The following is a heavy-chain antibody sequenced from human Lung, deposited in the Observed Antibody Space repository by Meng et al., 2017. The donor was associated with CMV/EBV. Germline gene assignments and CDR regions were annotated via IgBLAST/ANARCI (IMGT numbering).Heavy chain of an antibody. CDR3: TRNRGTSYFDF. D-gene: IGHD3-16*01. CDR2: IRSKAYGGTT. CDR1: GFTFGDYA. Sequence: GESLKISCTASGFTFGDYAMSWVRQAPGKGLEWVGFIRSKAYGGTTEFAASVKGRFTISRDDSKSIAYLQMNSLKTEDTAVYFCTRNRGTSYFDFWGQGTPVTVSS. V-gene: IGHV3-49*04. J-gene: IGHJ4*02.